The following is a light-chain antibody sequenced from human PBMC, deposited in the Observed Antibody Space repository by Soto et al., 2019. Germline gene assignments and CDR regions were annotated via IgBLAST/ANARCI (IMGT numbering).Light chain of an antibody. Sequence: EIVMTQSPATLSVSPGERATLSCRASQNVSSNLAWYQQKPGQAPRLLIYGASTTATGIPARFSGSGSGTEFTLTIGSLQSEDFALYYCQQYNNWPHTFGQGTKVEIK. CDR3: QQYNNWPHT. V-gene: IGKV3-15*01. J-gene: IGKJ1*01. CDR2: GAS. CDR1: QNVSSN.